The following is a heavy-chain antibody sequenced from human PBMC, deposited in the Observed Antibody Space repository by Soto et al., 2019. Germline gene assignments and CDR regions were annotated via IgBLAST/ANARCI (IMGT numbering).Heavy chain of an antibody. V-gene: IGHV4-31*03. CDR2: IFYSGST. Sequence: QVQLQESGPGLVKPSQTLSLTCTVSGGSISSGGYYWSWIRQHPGKGLEWFGYIFYSGSTYYNPSLRIRVTISVDTPKNQFSLKLSSVTAADTAVYYCARGGQRPKYFDLWGRGTLLTVSS. CDR1: GGSISSGGYY. D-gene: IGHD3-16*01. CDR3: ARGGQRPKYFDL. J-gene: IGHJ2*01.